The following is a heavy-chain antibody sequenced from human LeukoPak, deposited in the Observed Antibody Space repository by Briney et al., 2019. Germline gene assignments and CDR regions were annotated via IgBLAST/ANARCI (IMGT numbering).Heavy chain of an antibody. CDR3: AKAPVTSCRGAFCYPFDY. V-gene: IGHV3-23*01. Sequence: GGSLRLSCAASGFTFNIYGMNWVRQAPGKGLEWVSGITGNGGGIYYADSVKGRFTISRDNSKNTLYLQMASLRAEDTAVYYCAKAPVTSCRGAFCYPFDYWGQGTLVTVSS. D-gene: IGHD2-15*01. CDR1: GFTFNIYG. CDR2: ITGNGGGI. J-gene: IGHJ4*02.